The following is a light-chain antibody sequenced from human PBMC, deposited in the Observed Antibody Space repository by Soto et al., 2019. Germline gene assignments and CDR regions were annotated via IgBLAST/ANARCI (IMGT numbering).Light chain of an antibody. V-gene: IGLV2-14*01. Sequence: QSVLAQPASVSGSPGQSITISCTGSSSDIASFNYVSWYHQYPGQAPKLLIYQVTSRASGVSHRFSGSKFGDTTSLTISGLQPEDEAEYYCNSYSSSTFYVFGTGTKVTVL. J-gene: IGLJ1*01. CDR3: NSYSSSTFYV. CDR2: QVT. CDR1: SSDIASFNY.